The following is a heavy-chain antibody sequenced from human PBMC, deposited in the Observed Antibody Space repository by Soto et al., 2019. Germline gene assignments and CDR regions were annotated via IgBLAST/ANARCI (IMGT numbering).Heavy chain of an antibody. CDR1: GFTFSSYG. J-gene: IGHJ6*02. CDR3: AKDLLGPGRAYGMDV. CDR2: ISYDGSNK. V-gene: IGHV3-30*18. Sequence: QVQLVESGGGVVQPGRSLRLSCAASGFTFSSYGMHWVRQAPGKGLEWVAVISYDGSNKYYADSVKGRFTIARDNSKNTLYLQMNRLRAEDTAVYYCAKDLLGPGRAYGMDVWGQGTTVTFSS. D-gene: IGHD7-27*01.